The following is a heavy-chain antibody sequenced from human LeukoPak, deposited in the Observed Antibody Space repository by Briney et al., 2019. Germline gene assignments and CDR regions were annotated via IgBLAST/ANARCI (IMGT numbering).Heavy chain of an antibody. CDR3: ARDRAAGIFDY. D-gene: IGHD6-13*01. CDR1: GVSISSYY. Sequence: PSETLSLTCTVSGVSISSYYWSWIRQPPGKGLEWIGYIYYSGSTNYNPSLKSRVTISVDTSKNQFSLKLSSVTAADTAVYYCARDRAAGIFDYWGQGTLVTVSS. V-gene: IGHV4-59*01. CDR2: IYYSGST. J-gene: IGHJ4*02.